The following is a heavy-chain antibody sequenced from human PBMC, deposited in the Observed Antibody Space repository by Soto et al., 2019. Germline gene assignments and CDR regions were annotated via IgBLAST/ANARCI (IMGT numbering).Heavy chain of an antibody. D-gene: IGHD3-10*01. Sequence: SETLSLTCTVSGGSISSYYWSWIRQPPGKGLEWIGYIYYSGSTNYNPSLKSRVTISVDTSKNQFSLKLSSVTAADTAVYYCARLLWFGDNINWFDPWGQGTLGTVSA. V-gene: IGHV4-59*01. J-gene: IGHJ5*02. CDR3: ARLLWFGDNINWFDP. CDR2: IYYSGST. CDR1: GGSISSYY.